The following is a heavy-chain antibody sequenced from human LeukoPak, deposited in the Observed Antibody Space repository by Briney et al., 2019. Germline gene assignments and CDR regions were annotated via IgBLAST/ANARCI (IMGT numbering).Heavy chain of an antibody. Sequence: SETLSLTCTVSGGSISSGDYYWSWIRQHPGKGLEWIGYIYYSGSTYYNPSLKSRVTISVDTSKNQFSLKLSSVTAADTAVYYCAREAYYYDSSGYYLTYFDYWGQGTLVTVSS. CDR3: AREAYYYDSSGYYLTYFDY. J-gene: IGHJ4*02. V-gene: IGHV4-31*03. CDR2: IYYSGST. D-gene: IGHD3-22*01. CDR1: GGSISSGDYY.